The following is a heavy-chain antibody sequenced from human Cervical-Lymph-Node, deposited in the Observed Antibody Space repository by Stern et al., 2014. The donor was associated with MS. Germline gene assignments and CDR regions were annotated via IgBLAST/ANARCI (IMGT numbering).Heavy chain of an antibody. CDR1: GFTFSNYG. D-gene: IGHD1-7*01. Sequence: QLVESGGGVVQPGRSLRLSCAASGFTFSNYGMHWVRQAPGKGLEGLAVIWYDGNKKYYADSVKGRFTISRDNSKNTLFPQMSSLTAEDTALYYCARGNWNYEGMGYWGQGTLVTASS. CDR2: IWYDGNKK. CDR3: ARGNWNYEGMGY. J-gene: IGHJ4*02. V-gene: IGHV3-33*01.